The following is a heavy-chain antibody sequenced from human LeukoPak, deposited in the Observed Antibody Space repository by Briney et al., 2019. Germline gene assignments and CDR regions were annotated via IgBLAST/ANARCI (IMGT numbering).Heavy chain of an antibody. CDR1: GYTFTSYG. CDR3: ARALRDGSGSYAYFDY. V-gene: IGHV1-18*01. D-gene: IGHD3-10*01. CDR2: ISAYNGNT. J-gene: IGHJ4*02. Sequence: ASVKVSCKASGYTFTSYGISWVRQAPGQGLEWMGWISAYNGNTNYAQKFQGRVTMTRDTSISTAYMELSRLRSDDTAVYYCARALRDGSGSYAYFDYWGQGTLVTVSS.